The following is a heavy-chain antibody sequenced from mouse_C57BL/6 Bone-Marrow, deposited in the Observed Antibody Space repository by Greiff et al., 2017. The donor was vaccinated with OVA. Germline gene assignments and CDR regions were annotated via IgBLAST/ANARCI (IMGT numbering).Heavy chain of an antibody. CDR3: ARRDYYSNPYYFDG. V-gene: IGHV5-6*02. CDR2: ISSGGSYT. CDR1: GFTFSSYG. D-gene: IGHD2-5*01. J-gene: IGHJ2*01. Sequence: EVKVEESGGDLVKPGGSLKLSCAASGFTFSSYGMSWVRQTPDKRLEWVATISSGGSYTYYPDSVKGRFTISRDNAKNTLNLQMSSLKSEDTAMYDGARRDYYSNPYYFDGWGQGTTLTVSS.